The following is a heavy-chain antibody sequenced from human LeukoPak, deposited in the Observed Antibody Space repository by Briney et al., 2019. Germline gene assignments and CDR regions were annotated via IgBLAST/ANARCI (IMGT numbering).Heavy chain of an antibody. CDR1: GGSISSHY. V-gene: IGHV4-59*11. CDR3: ARIGDFWSGYLPYFDS. CDR2: MYYIGTT. D-gene: IGHD3-3*01. J-gene: IGHJ4*02. Sequence: SETLSLTXTVSGGSISSHYWSWIRQSPGKGLEWIGYMYYIGTTKYNPSLESRVIILVDTSKNQFSLKVNSMTAADTAVYYCARIGDFWSGYLPYFDSWGQGTLVTVSS.